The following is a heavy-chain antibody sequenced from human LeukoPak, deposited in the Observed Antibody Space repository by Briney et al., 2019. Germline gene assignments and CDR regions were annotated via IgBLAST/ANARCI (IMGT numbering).Heavy chain of an antibody. J-gene: IGHJ4*02. V-gene: IGHV3-64*01. D-gene: IGHD4/OR15-4a*01. CDR1: GFTFSSYA. CDR2: ISSNGGST. Sequence: PGGSLRLSCAASGFTFSSYAMHWVRQAPGKGLECVSAISSNGGSTYYANSVKGRFTISRDNSKNTLYLQMGSLRAEDMAVYYCAREALFANDYWGQGTLVTVSS. CDR3: AREALFANDY.